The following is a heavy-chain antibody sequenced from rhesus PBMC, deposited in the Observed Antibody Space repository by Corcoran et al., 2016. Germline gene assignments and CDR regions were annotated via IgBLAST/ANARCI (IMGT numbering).Heavy chain of an antibody. CDR1: GFSLSTSGMG. J-gene: IGHJ4*01. V-gene: IGHV2-1*01. Sequence: QVTLKESGPALVKPTQTLTLTCTFSGFSLSTSGMGVGWIRQPSRKTLEWLANIYWNDDKYYSTSLKSRLTITKDTSKNQVVLTKTNMDPVDTATYYCARRLSGSLFDYWGQGVLVTVSS. CDR2: IYWNDDK. D-gene: IGHD6-25*01. CDR3: ARRLSGSLFDY.